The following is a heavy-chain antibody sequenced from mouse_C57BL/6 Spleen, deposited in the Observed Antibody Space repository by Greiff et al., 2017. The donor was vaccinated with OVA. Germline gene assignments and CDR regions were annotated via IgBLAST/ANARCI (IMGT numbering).Heavy chain of an antibody. CDR3: ARHGIYYDYDDWYFDV. D-gene: IGHD2-4*01. J-gene: IGHJ1*01. CDR2: LYPGSGSI. V-gene: IGHV1-62-2*01. Sequence: QVQLQQSGAELVKPGASVKLSCKASGYTFTEYTIHWVKQRSGQGLEWIGWLYPGSGSIKYNEKFKDKATLTADKSSSTVYMELSSLTSEDSAVYFCARHGIYYDYDDWYFDVWGPGTTVTVSA. CDR1: GYTFTEYT.